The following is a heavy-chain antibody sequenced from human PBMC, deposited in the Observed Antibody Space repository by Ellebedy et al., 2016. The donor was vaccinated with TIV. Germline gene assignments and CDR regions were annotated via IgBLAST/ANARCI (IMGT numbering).Heavy chain of an antibody. CDR1: GFSFDTYG. CDR3: VRDRAATWGQFDY. Sequence: ASVKVSCKTSGFSFDTYGIIWVRQAPGQGLEWMGWIRAYNGGNTNYAQRVHDRVTMTIDTSTSTAYMELRSLRSDDTAVYYCVRDRAATWGQFDYWGQGTLVTVSS. V-gene: IGHV1-18*04. CDR2: IRAYNGGNT. D-gene: IGHD3-16*01. J-gene: IGHJ4*02.